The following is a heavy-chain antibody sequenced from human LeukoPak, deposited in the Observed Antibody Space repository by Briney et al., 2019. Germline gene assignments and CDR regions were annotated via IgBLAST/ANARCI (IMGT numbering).Heavy chain of an antibody. D-gene: IGHD2-15*01. J-gene: IGHJ5*02. CDR3: ASDRSGGSCYECWFDP. Sequence: GGSLRLSCAASGFTFSGYWMSWVRQAPGKGLEWVANIKQDGSEKYYVDSVKGRFTISRDNAKNSLYLQMNSLRAEDTAVYYCASDRSGGSCYECWFDPWGQGTLVTVSS. V-gene: IGHV3-7*01. CDR2: IKQDGSEK. CDR1: GFTFSGYW.